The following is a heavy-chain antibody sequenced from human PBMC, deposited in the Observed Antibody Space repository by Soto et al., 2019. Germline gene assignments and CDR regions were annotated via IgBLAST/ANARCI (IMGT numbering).Heavy chain of an antibody. CDR3: AKDFRVDSSGLIPQPPYYRYGMDV. J-gene: IGHJ6*02. V-gene: IGHV3-23*01. CDR2: ISGSGGST. Sequence: PGGSLRLSCAASGFTFSSYAMSWVRQAPGKGLEWVSAISGSGGSTYYADSVKGRFTISRDNSKNTLYLQMNSLRAEDTAVYYCAKDFRVDSSGLIPQPPYYRYGMDVRAQGTTVTVSS. D-gene: IGHD3-22*01. CDR1: GFTFSSYA.